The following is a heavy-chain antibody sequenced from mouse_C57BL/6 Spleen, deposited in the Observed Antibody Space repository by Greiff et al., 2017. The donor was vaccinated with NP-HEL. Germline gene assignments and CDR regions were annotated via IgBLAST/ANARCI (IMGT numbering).Heavy chain of an antibody. CDR2: ISYDGSN. CDR3: ARDRDGIPSMDY. J-gene: IGHJ4*01. Sequence: VQLQQSGPGLVKPSQSLSLTCSVTGYSITSGYYWNWIRQFPGNKLEWMGYISYDGSNNYNPSLKNRISITRDTSKNQFFLKLNSVTTEDTATYYCARDRDGIPSMDYWGQGTSVTVSS. CDR1: GYSITSGYY. V-gene: IGHV3-6*01. D-gene: IGHD2-1*01.